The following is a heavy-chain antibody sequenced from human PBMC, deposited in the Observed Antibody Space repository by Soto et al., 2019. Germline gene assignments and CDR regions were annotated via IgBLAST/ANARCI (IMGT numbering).Heavy chain of an antibody. CDR3: ARGNTYYYDSSGYYRLGINAFDI. Sequence: VGSLRLSCAASGFTFSSYGMHWVRQAPGKGLEWVAVIWYDGSNKYYADSVKGRFTISRDNSKNTLYLQINSLRAEDTAVYYCARGNTYYYDSSGYYRLGINAFDIWGQGTMGTVSS. CDR2: IWYDGSNK. V-gene: IGHV3-33*01. CDR1: GFTFSSYG. D-gene: IGHD3-22*01. J-gene: IGHJ3*02.